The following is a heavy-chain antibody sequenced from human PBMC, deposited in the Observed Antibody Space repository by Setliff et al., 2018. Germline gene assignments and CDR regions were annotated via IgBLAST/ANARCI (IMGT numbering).Heavy chain of an antibody. CDR2: IQKRGSTTT. CDR1: GDSISGYF. J-gene: IGHJ4*02. V-gene: IGHV4-59*01. D-gene: IGHD6-19*01. CDR3: ARDQFSSGWYGPPESYLDC. Sequence: SETLSLTCIVSGDSISGYFWSWIRQAPGKGLEWIGYIQKRGSTTTKYNPSLGSRISMSIDTSKNQFSLQLISVSDGDTAVYYCARDQFSSGWYGPPESYLDCWGQGILVTVSS.